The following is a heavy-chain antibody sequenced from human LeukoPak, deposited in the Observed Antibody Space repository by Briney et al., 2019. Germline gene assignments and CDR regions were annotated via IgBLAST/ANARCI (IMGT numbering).Heavy chain of an antibody. J-gene: IGHJ4*02. V-gene: IGHV3-21*01. CDR2: ISSSSSYI. CDR3: ARGASSYGPRLGDY. Sequence: GGSLRLSCAASGFTFSSYSMNWVRQAPGKGLEWVSFISSSSSYIYYADSVKGRFTISRDNAKNSLYLQMNSLRAEDTAVYYCARGASSYGPRLGDYWGQGTLVTVSS. D-gene: IGHD5-18*01. CDR1: GFTFSSYS.